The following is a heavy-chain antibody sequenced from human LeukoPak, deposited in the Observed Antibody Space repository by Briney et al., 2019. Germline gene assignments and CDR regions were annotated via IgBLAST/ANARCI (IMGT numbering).Heavy chain of an antibody. Sequence: PSVKVSCKASGHTFTGYYMHCVPQAPGQGLEWMGRINPNSCSTNYAQKFKGRATMTRDTSISTAYMELSRLRSEDTAGYYGARDKASGGLSWIQLWSDRFDYWGQGTLVTVSS. D-gene: IGHD5-18*01. V-gene: IGHV1-2*06. CDR3: ARDKASGGLSWIQLWSDRFDY. CDR1: GHTFTGYY. CDR2: INPNSCST. J-gene: IGHJ4*02.